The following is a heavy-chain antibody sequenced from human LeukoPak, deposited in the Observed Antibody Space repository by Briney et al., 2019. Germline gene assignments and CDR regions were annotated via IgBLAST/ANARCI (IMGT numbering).Heavy chain of an antibody. CDR2: INHSGST. Sequence: SETLSLTCAVYGGSFSGYYWSWIRQPPGKGLGWIGEINHSGSTNYNPSLKSRVTISVDTSKNQFSLKLSSVTAADTAVYYCARHSGYYYDSSGYYVLDYWGQGTLVTVSS. D-gene: IGHD3-22*01. V-gene: IGHV4-34*01. CDR1: GGSFSGYY. CDR3: ARHSGYYYDSSGYYVLDY. J-gene: IGHJ4*02.